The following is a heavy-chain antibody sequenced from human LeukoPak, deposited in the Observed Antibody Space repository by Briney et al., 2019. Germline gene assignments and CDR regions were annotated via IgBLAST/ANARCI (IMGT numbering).Heavy chain of an antibody. CDR1: GFSLTTSAVG. CDR3: AHSIATMVRGVIMGVGMYNWFDP. D-gene: IGHD3-10*01. V-gene: IGHV2-5*02. Sequence: ESGPTLVNPTQTLTLTCTFSGFSLTTSAVGVGWIRQPPGKALEWLALIYWDDDKRYSPSLKSRLTITKDTSKNQVVLTMTNMDPVDTATYYCAHSIATMVRGVIMGVGMYNWFDPWGQGTLVTVSS. J-gene: IGHJ5*02. CDR2: IYWDDDK.